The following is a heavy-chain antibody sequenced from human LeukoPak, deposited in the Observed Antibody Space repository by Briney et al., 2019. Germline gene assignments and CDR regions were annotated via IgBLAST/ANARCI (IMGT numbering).Heavy chain of an antibody. V-gene: IGHV4-31*03. CDR3: ARGSTGDKSNN. Sequence: SQTLSLTCTVSGGSISSGGYYWSWIRQPPGKGLEWIGYIYYSGTTSYNPSLKSRLTISLDTSENQFSLKLSSVTAADTAVYYCARGSTGDKSNNWGQGTLVTVSS. CDR1: GGSISSGGYY. D-gene: IGHD7-27*01. CDR2: IYYSGTT. J-gene: IGHJ4*02.